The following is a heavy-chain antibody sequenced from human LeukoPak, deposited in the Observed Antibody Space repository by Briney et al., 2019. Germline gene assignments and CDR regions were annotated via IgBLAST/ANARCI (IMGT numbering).Heavy chain of an antibody. Sequence: PSETLSLTCSVSGGSISSYYWSWIRQPPGKGLEWIGYIYYSGSTNYNPSLKSRVTISVDTSKNQFSLKLSSVTAADTAVYYCAREVMITFGGVIDLTALDVWGKGTTVTVSS. CDR1: GGSISSYY. CDR2: IYYSGST. D-gene: IGHD3-16*02. V-gene: IGHV4-59*01. CDR3: AREVMITFGGVIDLTALDV. J-gene: IGHJ6*04.